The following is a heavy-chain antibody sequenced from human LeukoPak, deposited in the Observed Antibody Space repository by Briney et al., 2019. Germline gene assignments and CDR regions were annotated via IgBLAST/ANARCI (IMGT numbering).Heavy chain of an antibody. CDR3: AKSREEDTAMAIYYFDY. D-gene: IGHD5-18*01. CDR2: ISGSGGST. CDR1: GFTFSSNA. V-gene: IGHV3-23*01. J-gene: IGHJ4*02. Sequence: GGSLRLSCAASGFTFSSNAMSWVRQAPGKGLEWVSAISGSGGSTYYADSVKGRFTISRDNSKNTLYLQMNSLRAEDTAVYYCAKSREEDTAMAIYYFDYWGQGTLVTVSS.